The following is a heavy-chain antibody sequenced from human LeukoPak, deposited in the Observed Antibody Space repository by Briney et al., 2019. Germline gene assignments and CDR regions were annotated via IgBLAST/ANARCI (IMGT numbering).Heavy chain of an antibody. D-gene: IGHD5-18*01. V-gene: IGHV3-23*01. CDR3: AKYWVDTVLVPFDY. CDR2: IIANGVNT. Sequence: PGGSLRLSCAASGFTFSSCAMSWVRQAPGKGLEWVSGIIANGVNTYYADSVQGRFTISRDNSKNTLYLQMNSLRAEDTAVYYCAKYWVDTVLVPFDYWGQGTLVTVSS. CDR1: GFTFSSCA. J-gene: IGHJ4*02.